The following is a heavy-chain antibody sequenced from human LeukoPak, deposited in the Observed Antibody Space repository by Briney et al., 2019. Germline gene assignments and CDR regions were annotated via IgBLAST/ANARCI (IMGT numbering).Heavy chain of an antibody. V-gene: IGHV4-4*02. Sequence: PSETLSLTCAVSGGSISSSNWWSWVRQPPGKGLEWIREIYHSGSTNYNPSLKSRVTISVDKSKNQFSLKLSSVTAADTAVYYCARERWRGYYDFWSGYSPYNWFDPWGQGTLVTVSS. CDR2: IYHSGST. D-gene: IGHD3-3*01. CDR1: GGSISSSNW. CDR3: ARERWRGYYDFWSGYSPYNWFDP. J-gene: IGHJ5*02.